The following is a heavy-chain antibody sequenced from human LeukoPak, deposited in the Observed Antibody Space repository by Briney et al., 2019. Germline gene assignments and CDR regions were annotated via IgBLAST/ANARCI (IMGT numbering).Heavy chain of an antibody. V-gene: IGHV3-30*02. D-gene: IGHD3-10*01. CDR3: AKEPGFGPTNDY. CDR2: IRYDGSNK. Sequence: PGGSLRLSCAASGFTFSSYGMHWVRQAPGKGLEWVAFIRYDGSNKYYADSVKGRLTISRDNSKNTLYLQMTSLRGDDTAVYYCAKEPGFGPTNDYWGQGTLVTVSS. J-gene: IGHJ4*02. CDR1: GFTFSSYG.